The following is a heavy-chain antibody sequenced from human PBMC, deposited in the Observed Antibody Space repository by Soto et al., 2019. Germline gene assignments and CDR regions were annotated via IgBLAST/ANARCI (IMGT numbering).Heavy chain of an antibody. D-gene: IGHD4-17*01. CDR2: IKEDGSEI. V-gene: IGHV3-7*03. CDR1: GFTFSHYW. J-gene: IGHJ4*02. CDR3: ARAGYGIPFDD. Sequence: LRLSCAASGFTFSHYWMNWVRQAPGKGLEWLANIKEDGSEIYYVASVKGRFTISRDNTKNSLYLQMNSLRAEDTALYYCARAGYGIPFDDWGQGTLVTVSS.